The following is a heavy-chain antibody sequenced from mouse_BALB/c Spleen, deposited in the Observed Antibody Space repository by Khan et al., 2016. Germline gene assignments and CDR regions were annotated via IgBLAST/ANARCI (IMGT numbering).Heavy chain of an antibody. CDR1: GYSFTGYY. V-gene: IGHV1S34*01. CDR3: ASPYGSSYVGFAY. CDR2: ITSYNGAT. J-gene: IGHJ3*01. Sequence: LVKTGASVKISCKASGYSFTGYYMHWVKQSHGKSLEWIGYITSYNGATSYNQKFKGKATFQVDTSSSTAYMQFNSLTSEDSAVYYCASPYGSSYVGFAYWGQGTLVTVSA. D-gene: IGHD1-1*01.